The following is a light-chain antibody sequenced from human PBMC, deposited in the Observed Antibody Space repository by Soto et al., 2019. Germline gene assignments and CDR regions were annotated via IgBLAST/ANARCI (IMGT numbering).Light chain of an antibody. J-gene: IGKJ1*01. CDR2: DAS. CDR1: QSISSW. Sequence: DIQMTQSPSTLSASVGDRVTITCRASQSISSWLAWYQQKPGKAPKLLIYDASSLESGVPSRFSGSGSGTEFTLTISSLXXDXXXXXYCQQYNSYSWTFGQGTKVXIK. V-gene: IGKV1-5*01. CDR3: QQYNSYSWT.